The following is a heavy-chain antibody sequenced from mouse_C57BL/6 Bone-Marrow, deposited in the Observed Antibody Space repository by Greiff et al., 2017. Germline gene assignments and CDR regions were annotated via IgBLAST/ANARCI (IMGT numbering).Heavy chain of an antibody. V-gene: IGHV1-59*01. CDR3: ARWEDDKDDGYFDY. D-gene: IGHD1-3*01. J-gene: IGHJ2*01. Sequence: VKLQQPWAELVRPGTSVKLSCKASGYTFTSYWMHWVKQRPGQGLEWIGVIDPSDSYTNYNQKFKGKATLTVDTSSSTAYMQLSSLTSEDSAVYYCARWEDDKDDGYFDYWGQGTTLTVSS. CDR1: GYTFTSYW. CDR2: IDPSDSYT.